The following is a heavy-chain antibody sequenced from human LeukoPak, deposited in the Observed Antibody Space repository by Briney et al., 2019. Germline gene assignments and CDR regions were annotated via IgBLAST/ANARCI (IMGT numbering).Heavy chain of an antibody. J-gene: IGHJ4*02. Sequence: ASVKVSCKASGYTFTGYYMHWVRQAPGQGLEWMGWINPNSGGTKYAQKFQGRVTVTSDASISTAYMELSSLRSDDTAVYYCASRPDQHLLYYFDYWGQGALVTVSS. V-gene: IGHV1-2*02. CDR3: ASRPDQHLLYYFDY. CDR1: GYTFTGYY. CDR2: INPNSGGT. D-gene: IGHD2-15*01.